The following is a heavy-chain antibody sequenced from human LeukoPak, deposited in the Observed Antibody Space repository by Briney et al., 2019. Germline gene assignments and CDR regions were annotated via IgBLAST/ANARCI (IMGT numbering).Heavy chain of an antibody. V-gene: IGHV3-23*01. D-gene: IGHD4-23*01. CDR3: AKDLSRTRGGGFDY. Sequence: GGSLRLSCAASGFTFSSYAMSWVRQAPGKGLEWVSAISGSGGSTYYADSVKGRFTISRDNSKNTLYLQMNSLRAEDTAVNYCAKDLSRTRGGGFDYWGQGTLVTVSS. J-gene: IGHJ4*02. CDR1: GFTFSSYA. CDR2: ISGSGGST.